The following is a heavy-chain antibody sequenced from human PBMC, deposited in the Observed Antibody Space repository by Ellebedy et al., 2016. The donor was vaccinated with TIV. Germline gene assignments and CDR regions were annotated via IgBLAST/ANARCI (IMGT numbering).Heavy chain of an antibody. V-gene: IGHV3-48*04. CDR2: ISSSGRTI. CDR3: ARDYDSSGYYYGAFEI. D-gene: IGHD3-22*01. Sequence: GESLKISXAASGFTFSTYSMNWVCQAPGKGLEWASYISSSGRTIYYADSVKGRFTISRDNAKNSLYLQMNSLRAEDTAVYYCARDYDSSGYYYGAFEIWGQGTMVTVSS. CDR1: GFTFSTYS. J-gene: IGHJ3*02.